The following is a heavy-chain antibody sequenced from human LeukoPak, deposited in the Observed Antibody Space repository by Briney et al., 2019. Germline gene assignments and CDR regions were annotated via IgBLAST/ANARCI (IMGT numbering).Heavy chain of an antibody. J-gene: IGHJ4*02. CDR2: IYPGDYDT. CDR1: GYSFTSHW. D-gene: IGHD5-24*01. V-gene: IGHV5-51*01. CDR3: ARHAVTDGYSRDNDY. Sequence: GESLKISCKASGYSFTSHWIAWVRQMPGKGLEWMGIIYPGDYDTKYSPSFQGQVTFSVDRSSSTAYLQWSSLKASDTAIYYCARHAVTDGYSRDNDYWGQGTLVTVSS.